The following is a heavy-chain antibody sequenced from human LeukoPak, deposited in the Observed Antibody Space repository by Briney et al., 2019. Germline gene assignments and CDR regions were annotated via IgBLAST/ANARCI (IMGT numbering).Heavy chain of an antibody. CDR2: IYSGGST. CDR3: ARDMSS. CDR1: GFTFSTYE. D-gene: IGHD1-26*01. Sequence: GGSLRLSCEASGFTFSTYEMNWVRQAPGKGLEWVSVIYSGGSTYYADSVKGRFTISRDNSKNTLYLQMNSLRGEDTAVYYCARDMSSWGQGTLVTVSS. V-gene: IGHV3-53*01. J-gene: IGHJ5*02.